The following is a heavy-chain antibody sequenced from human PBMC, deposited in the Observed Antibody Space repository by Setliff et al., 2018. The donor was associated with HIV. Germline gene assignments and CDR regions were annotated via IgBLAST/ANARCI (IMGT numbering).Heavy chain of an antibody. CDR3: ATYYYDSSGYQVDAFDI. CDR2: IHYSGSS. J-gene: IGHJ3*02. D-gene: IGHD3-22*01. CDR1: GGSFSGHY. V-gene: IGHV4-59*08. Sequence: SETLSLTCAVYGGSFSGHYWSWIRQPPGKGLEWIGYIHYSGSSNYNPSLESRVSISVDTSKKQFSLKLSSVTAADTAVYYCATYYYDSSGYQVDAFDIWGQGTMVTVSS.